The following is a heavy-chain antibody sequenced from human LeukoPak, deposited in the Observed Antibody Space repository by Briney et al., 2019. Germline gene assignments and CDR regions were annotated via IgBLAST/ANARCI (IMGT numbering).Heavy chain of an antibody. CDR2: ISSSGSTI. D-gene: IGHD3-10*01. Sequence: GGSLRHSCAASGFTFSSYEMNWVRQAPGKGLEWVSYISSSGSTIYYADSVKGRFTISRDNAKNSLYLQMNSLRAEDTAVYYCARVDYGSGSYDYWGQGTLVTVSS. CDR1: GFTFSSYE. J-gene: IGHJ4*02. CDR3: ARVDYGSGSYDY. V-gene: IGHV3-48*03.